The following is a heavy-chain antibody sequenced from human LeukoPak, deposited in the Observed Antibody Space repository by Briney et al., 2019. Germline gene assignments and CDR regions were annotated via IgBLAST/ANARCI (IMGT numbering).Heavy chain of an antibody. D-gene: IGHD3-10*01. V-gene: IGHV3-64*04. CDR2: ISSNGGST. CDR3: ARGNYYGAGTSNLFDY. CDR1: GFTFSSYA. Sequence: PGGSLRLSCSASGFTFSSYAMHWVRQAPGKGLEYVSAISSNGGSTYYADSVKGRFTISRDNSKNTLSLQMNSLRAEDTAVYYCARGNYYGAGTSNLFDYWGQGTLVTVSS. J-gene: IGHJ4*02.